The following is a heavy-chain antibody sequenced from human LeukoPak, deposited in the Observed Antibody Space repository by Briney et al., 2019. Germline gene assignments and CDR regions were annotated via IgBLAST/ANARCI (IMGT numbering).Heavy chain of an antibody. D-gene: IGHD1/OR15-1a*01. CDR1: GGSISSGGYY. CDR2: IYYSGST. J-gene: IGHJ4*02. Sequence: SQTLSLTCTVSGGSISSGGYYWSWIRQHPGKGLEWIGYIYYSGSTNYNPSLKSRVTISVDTSKNQFSLKLSSVTAADTAVYYCARSTTDIAYKSVYFDYWGQGTLVTVSS. CDR3: ARSTTDIAYKSVYFDY. V-gene: IGHV4-31*03.